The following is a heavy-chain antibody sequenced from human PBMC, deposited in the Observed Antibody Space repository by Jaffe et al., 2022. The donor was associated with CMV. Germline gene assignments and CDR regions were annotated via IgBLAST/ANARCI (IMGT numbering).Heavy chain of an antibody. CDR3: ARSVVVVAADQDTRGHNSYWFDP. D-gene: IGHD2-15*01. V-gene: IGHV4-59*01. Sequence: QVQLQESGPGLVKPSETLSLTCTVSGGSISSYYWSWIRQPPGKGLEWIGYIYYSGSTNYNPSLKSRVTISVDTSKNQFSLKLSSVTAADTAVYYCARSVVVVAADQDTRGHNSYWFDPWGQGTLVTVSS. J-gene: IGHJ5*02. CDR2: IYYSGST. CDR1: GGSISSYY.